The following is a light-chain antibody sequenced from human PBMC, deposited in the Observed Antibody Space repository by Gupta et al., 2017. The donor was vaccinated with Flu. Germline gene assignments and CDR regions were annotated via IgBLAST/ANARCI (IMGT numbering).Light chain of an antibody. CDR3: QHSYSTPPWT. CDR1: QSISSY. V-gene: IGKV1-39*01. Sequence: IQMTQSQSSLSASVGDRVTITCRASQSISSYLNWYQQKPGKAPKLLIYAASSLQSGVPSRFSGSGSGTDFTLTISSLQPEDFATYYCQHSYSTPPWTFGQGTKVEIK. CDR2: AAS. J-gene: IGKJ1*01.